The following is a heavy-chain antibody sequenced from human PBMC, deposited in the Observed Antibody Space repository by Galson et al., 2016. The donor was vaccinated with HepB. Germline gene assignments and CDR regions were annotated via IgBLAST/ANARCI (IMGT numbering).Heavy chain of an antibody. CDR1: GFTFSSYD. Sequence: SLRLSCAASGFTFSSYDMHWVRQAPGKGLEWMTVMSYDGSTTYHADSVKGRFTVSRDNSKNTLYLQMNSLRAEDTALYYCATAWEVTGYFDYWGQGALVTVSS. V-gene: IGHV3-30*03. J-gene: IGHJ4*02. CDR3: ATAWEVTGYFDY. D-gene: IGHD3-10*01. CDR2: MSYDGSTT.